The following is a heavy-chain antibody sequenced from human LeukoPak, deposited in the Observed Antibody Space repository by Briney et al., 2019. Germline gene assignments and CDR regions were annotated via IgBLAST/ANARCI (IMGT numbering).Heavy chain of an antibody. CDR1: GGSFSGYY. CDR2: INYSGST. Sequence: SGTVSLTCAVYGGSFSGYYWSWIRQPPGKGLEWIGEINYSGSTNYNPSLKSRVTISVDTSKNQFSLKLSSVTAADTAVYYCARGGSGYTITYYYYYMDVWGKGTTVTASS. D-gene: IGHD5-12*01. J-gene: IGHJ6*03. CDR3: ARGGSGYTITYYYYYMDV. V-gene: IGHV4-34*01.